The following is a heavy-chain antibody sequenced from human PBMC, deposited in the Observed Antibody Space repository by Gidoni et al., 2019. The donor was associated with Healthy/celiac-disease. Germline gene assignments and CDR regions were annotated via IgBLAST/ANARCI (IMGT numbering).Heavy chain of an antibody. J-gene: IGHJ3*02. Sequence: EVQLVEPGGGLVKPGGSLRLSCAASGFTFSSYSMNWVRQAPGKGLEWVSSISSRSSYIYYADSVKGLFTISRDNAKNSLYLQMNSLRAEDTAVYYCAREGAFDIWGQGTMVTVSS. CDR2: ISSRSSYI. V-gene: IGHV3-21*01. CDR3: AREGAFDI. CDR1: GFTFSSYS.